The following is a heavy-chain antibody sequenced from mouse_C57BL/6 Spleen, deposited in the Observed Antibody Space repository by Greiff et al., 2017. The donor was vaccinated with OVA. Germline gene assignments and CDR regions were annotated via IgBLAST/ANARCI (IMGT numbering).Heavy chain of an antibody. Sequence: QVQLKQSGAELVRPGASVKLSCKASGYTFTDYYITWVKQRPGQGLEWIARIYPGSGNTYYNEKFKGKATLTAEKSSSTAYMQLSSLTSEDSAVYFCARGNYGSSLFFDYWGQGTTLTVSS. D-gene: IGHD1-1*01. CDR3: ARGNYGSSLFFDY. CDR2: IYPGSGNT. V-gene: IGHV1-76*01. CDR1: GYTFTDYY. J-gene: IGHJ2*01.